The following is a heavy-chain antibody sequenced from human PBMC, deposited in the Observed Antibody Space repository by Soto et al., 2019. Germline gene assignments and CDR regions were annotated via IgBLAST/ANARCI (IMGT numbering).Heavy chain of an antibody. V-gene: IGHV3-23*01. J-gene: IGHJ4*02. CDR2: ISASGGST. D-gene: IGHD3-10*01. CDR3: AKPPNYYGSGSYYSWYYFDY. Sequence: GGSLRLSCAASGFTFDSFAMTWVRQAPGKGLEWVSAISASGGSTFYADSVKGRFTISRDNSKNTLYLQMNSLRAEDTAVYYCAKPPNYYGSGSYYSWYYFDYWGQGTLVTVSS. CDR1: GFTFDSFA.